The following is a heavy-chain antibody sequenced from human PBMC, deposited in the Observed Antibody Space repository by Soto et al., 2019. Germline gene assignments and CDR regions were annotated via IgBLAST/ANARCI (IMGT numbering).Heavy chain of an antibody. CDR3: AKSPGIAAAGPIFDY. J-gene: IGHJ4*02. CDR2: ISGSGGST. Sequence: GGSLRLSCAASGFTFSSYAMRWVRQAPGTGLEWVSAISGSGGSTYYADSVKGRFTISRDNSKNTLYLQMNSLRAEDTAVYYCAKSPGIAAAGPIFDYWGQGTLVTVSS. D-gene: IGHD6-13*01. V-gene: IGHV3-23*01. CDR1: GFTFSSYA.